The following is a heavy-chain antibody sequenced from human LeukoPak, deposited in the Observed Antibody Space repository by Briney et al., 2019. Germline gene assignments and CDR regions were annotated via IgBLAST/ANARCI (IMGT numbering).Heavy chain of an antibody. CDR2: IYYSGST. CDR1: GGSISSYY. V-gene: IGHV4-59*01. CDR3: ARVPGLQQLAYYYYCMDV. D-gene: IGHD6-13*01. J-gene: IGHJ6*04. Sequence: SETLSLTCTVSGGSISSYYWSWIRQPPGKGRERIGYIYYSGSTNYNPSLKSRVTISVDTSKNQFSLKQSSMTAADTAVYYCARVPGLQQLAYYYYCMDVWGKGNTATVS.